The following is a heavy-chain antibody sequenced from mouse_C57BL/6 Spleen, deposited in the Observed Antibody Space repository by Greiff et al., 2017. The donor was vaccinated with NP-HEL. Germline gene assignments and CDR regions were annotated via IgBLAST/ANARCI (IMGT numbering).Heavy chain of an antibody. CDR2: IRNKANNHAT. CDR3: TAYYGYAMDY. D-gene: IGHD1-1*01. J-gene: IGHJ4*01. CDR1: GFTFSDAW. Sequence: EVQGVESGGGLVQPGGSMKLSCAASGFTFSDAWMDWVRQSPEKGLEWVAEIRNKANNHATYYAESVKGRFTISRDDSKSSFYLQMNSLRAEDTGIYYCTAYYGYAMDYWGQGTSVTVSS. V-gene: IGHV6-6*01.